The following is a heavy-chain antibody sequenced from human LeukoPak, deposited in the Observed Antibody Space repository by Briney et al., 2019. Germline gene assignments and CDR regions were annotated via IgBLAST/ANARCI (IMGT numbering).Heavy chain of an antibody. Sequence: ASVKVSCKASGYTFTSYAMHWVRQAPGQRLEWMGWINAGNGNTKYSQKFQGRVTITRDTSASTAYMELSSLRSEDTAVYYCARGIAVAGPNDYWGQGTLATVSS. CDR2: INAGNGNT. V-gene: IGHV1-3*01. CDR3: ARGIAVAGPNDY. CDR1: GYTFTSYA. J-gene: IGHJ4*02. D-gene: IGHD6-19*01.